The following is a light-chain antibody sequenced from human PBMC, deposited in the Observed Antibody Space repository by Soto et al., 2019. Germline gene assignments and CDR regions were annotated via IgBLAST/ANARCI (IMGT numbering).Light chain of an antibody. J-gene: IGLJ2*01. V-gene: IGLV4-69*01. Sequence: QLVLTQSPSASASLGASVKLTCTLSSGHSNYAIAWHQQQPEKGPRYLMKLNSDGSHSKGDGIPDRFSGPSSGAERYLTISSLQSEDEADYYCQTWGTGIVVFGGGTKLTVL. CDR2: LNSDGSH. CDR3: QTWGTGIVV. CDR1: SGHSNYA.